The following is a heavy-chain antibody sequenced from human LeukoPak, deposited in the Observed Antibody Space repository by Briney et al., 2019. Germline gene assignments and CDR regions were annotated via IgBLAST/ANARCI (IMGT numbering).Heavy chain of an antibody. V-gene: IGHV1-2*02. CDR3: ARGAGGYCSGGSCFLFDY. CDR2: INPNSGGT. CDR1: GYTFTGYY. D-gene: IGHD2-15*01. Sequence: ASVKVSCKASGYTFTGYYMHWVRQAPGQGLEWMGWINPNSGGTNYARKFQGRVTMTRDTSISTAYMELSRLRSDDTAVYYCARGAGGYCSGGSCFLFDYWGQGTLVTVSS. J-gene: IGHJ4*02.